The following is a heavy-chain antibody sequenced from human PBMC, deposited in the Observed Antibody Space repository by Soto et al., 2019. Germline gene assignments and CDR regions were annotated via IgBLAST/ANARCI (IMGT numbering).Heavy chain of an antibody. V-gene: IGHV1-69*01. CDR2: VIPIFGVA. J-gene: IGHJ4*02. D-gene: IGHD3-22*01. Sequence: VQLVQSGAEVKKPGSSVKVSCTASGSTLNSYSIHWVRQAPGQGLEWMGAVIPIFGVADYAQKFQGRVTITADESMTTAYMDLRSLRYEDTAMYYCARVIAASSAQHRSFDSWGQGTLVTVSS. CDR3: ARVIAASSAQHRSFDS. CDR1: GSTLNSYS.